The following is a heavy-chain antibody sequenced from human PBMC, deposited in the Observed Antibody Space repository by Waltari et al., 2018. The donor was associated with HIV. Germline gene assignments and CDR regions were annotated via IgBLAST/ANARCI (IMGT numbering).Heavy chain of an antibody. V-gene: IGHV3-53*05. CDR3: ARGVRYLGP. CDR2: IYPGGDM. CDR1: EVFVNTNY. J-gene: IGHJ5*02. D-gene: IGHD3-9*01. Sequence: AESGGTLIQPGGSLSLSCVADEVFVNTNYMTWVRQAPGKSLEWVAVIYPGGDMHYGESVKGRFSLSRDNFRNTVFLQLNNLIFDDTALYFCARGVRYLGPWGHGTRVTVSS.